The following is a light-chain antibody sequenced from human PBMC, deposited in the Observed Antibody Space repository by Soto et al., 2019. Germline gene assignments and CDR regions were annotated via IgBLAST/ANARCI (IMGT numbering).Light chain of an antibody. CDR2: GAS. V-gene: IGKV3-15*01. CDR1: QSVSSSY. Sequence: EIVLTQSPGTLSLSPGERATLSCRASQSVSSSYLAWYQQKPGQAPRLLIYGASTRATGIPARFSGSGSGTEFTLTISSLQSEEVAVYYCQQYNNWPPGTAGQGTKGDIK. CDR3: QQYNNWPPGT. J-gene: IGKJ1*01.